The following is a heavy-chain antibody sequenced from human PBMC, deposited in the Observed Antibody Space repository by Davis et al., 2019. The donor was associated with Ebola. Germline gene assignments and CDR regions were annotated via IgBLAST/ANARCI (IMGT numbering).Heavy chain of an antibody. D-gene: IGHD2/OR15-2a*01. V-gene: IGHV3-30*04. J-gene: IGHJ4*02. Sequence: PGGSLRPSCAASGFTFSSYAMHWVRQAPGRGLEWVAVISYDGSNKYYADSVKGRFTISRDNSKDTLYLQMNSLRAEDTAVYYCATYYRGGNYYFEHWGQGILVTVSS. CDR3: ATYYRGGNYYFEH. CDR2: ISYDGSNK. CDR1: GFTFSSYA.